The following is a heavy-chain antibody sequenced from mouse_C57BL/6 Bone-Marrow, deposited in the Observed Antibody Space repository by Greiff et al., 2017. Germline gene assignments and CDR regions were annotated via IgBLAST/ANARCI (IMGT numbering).Heavy chain of an antibody. V-gene: IGHV1-69*01. J-gene: IGHJ4*01. CDR2: IDPSDSST. D-gene: IGHD3-2*01. CDR1: GYTFTSYW. Sequence: QVQLQQPGAELVMPGASVKLSCKASGYTFTSYWMHWVKQRPGQGLEWIGEIDPSDSSTNYNQKFKGKSTLTVDKSSSTAYMQRSSLTSEDSAVYYCAVDRGYAMDYWGQGTSVTVSS. CDR3: AVDRGYAMDY.